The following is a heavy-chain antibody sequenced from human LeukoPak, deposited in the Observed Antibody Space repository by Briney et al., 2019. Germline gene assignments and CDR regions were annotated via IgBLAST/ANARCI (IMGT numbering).Heavy chain of an antibody. J-gene: IGHJ4*02. CDR1: GFTFSSYA. CDR2: IRSDGSNK. Sequence: QSGGSLRLSCAASGFTFSSYAMHWVRQAPGKGLEWVAFIRSDGSNKSYADSVKGRFTISRDNSKNTLYLQMNSLRTEDTAVYYCAKESGRYYYDSSGSLDYWGQGTLVTVSS. CDR3: AKESGRYYYDSSGSLDY. D-gene: IGHD3-22*01. V-gene: IGHV3-30*02.